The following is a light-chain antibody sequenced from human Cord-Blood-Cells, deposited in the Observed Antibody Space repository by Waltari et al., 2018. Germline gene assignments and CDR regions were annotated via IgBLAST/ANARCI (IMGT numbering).Light chain of an antibody. Sequence: EIVLTKSPGTLSLSPGERATLSCRASQSVSSSYLAWYQQKPGQAPRLLIYGASSRATGLPDRFSGSGSGTDFTLTISRLEPEDFAVYYCQQYGSSPYTFGRGPSWRSN. CDR2: GAS. J-gene: IGKJ2*01. V-gene: IGKV3-20*01. CDR1: QSVSSSY. CDR3: QQYGSSPYT.